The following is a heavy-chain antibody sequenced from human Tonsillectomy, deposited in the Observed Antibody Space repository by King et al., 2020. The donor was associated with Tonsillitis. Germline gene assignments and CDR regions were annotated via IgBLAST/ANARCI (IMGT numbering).Heavy chain of an antibody. V-gene: IGHV1-2*02. Sequence: GQLVQSGAEVAKPGASVKVSCKASGYTFTDYYMHWVRQAPGQGLEWVGWINPNTGGTNYAQKFQGRVTMTRDTSISTAYMELSRLRSDDTAVYYCARALYCSGGSCYDFDYWGQGTLVTVSS. CDR3: ARALYCSGGSCYDFDY. CDR2: INPNTGGT. CDR1: GYTFTDYY. J-gene: IGHJ4*02. D-gene: IGHD2-15*01.